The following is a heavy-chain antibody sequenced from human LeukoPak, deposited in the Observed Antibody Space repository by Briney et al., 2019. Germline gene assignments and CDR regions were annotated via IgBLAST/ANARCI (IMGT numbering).Heavy chain of an antibody. D-gene: IGHD2-15*01. J-gene: IGHJ4*02. CDR3: AIDHCSGGSCYNTY. CDR2: IISSSSYI. V-gene: IGHV3-21*01. CDR1: GYTFSRDS. Sequence: PGGSLRLSCAAPGYTFSRDSTKSVRHSPQERLEWGSPIISSSSYIYYADSVKGRFTISRDNAKNSLYLQMNSLRAEDAAVYYCAIDHCSGGSCYNTYWGQGSLVTVCS.